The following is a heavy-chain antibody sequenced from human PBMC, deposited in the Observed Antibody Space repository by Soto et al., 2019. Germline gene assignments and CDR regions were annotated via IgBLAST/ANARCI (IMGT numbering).Heavy chain of an antibody. CDR2: IYYSGST. J-gene: IGHJ4*02. D-gene: IGHD6-19*01. CDR3: ARAPPSAVAGTSVVY. V-gene: IGHV4-59*01. Sequence: SETLSLTCTVSGGSISSYYWSWIRQPPGKGLEWIGYIYYSGSTNYNPSLKSRVTISVDTSKNQFSLKLSSVTAADTAVYYCARAPPSAVAGTSVVYWGQGTLVTVSS. CDR1: GGSISSYY.